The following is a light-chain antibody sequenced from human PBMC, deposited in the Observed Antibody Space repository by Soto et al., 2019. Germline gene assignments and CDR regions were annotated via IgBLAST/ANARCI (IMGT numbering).Light chain of an antibody. Sequence: QSALTQPASVSGSPGQSITISCTGTSSDVGNYDLVSWYQQYPGKAPKLMIYEGSKGPSGVSNRFSGSKSGNTDSLTISGLQAEDEADYYCCSYAGSSTPVVFGGGTKLTVL. CDR3: CSYAGSSTPVV. V-gene: IGLV2-23*01. CDR1: SSDVGNYDL. CDR2: EGS. J-gene: IGLJ2*01.